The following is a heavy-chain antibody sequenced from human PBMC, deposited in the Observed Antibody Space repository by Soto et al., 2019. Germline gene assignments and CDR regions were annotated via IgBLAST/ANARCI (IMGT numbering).Heavy chain of an antibody. D-gene: IGHD1-26*01. V-gene: IGHV1-69*02. CDR1: GGTFSSYT. CDR3: ARAGVGALGDAFDI. CDR2: IIPILGIA. J-gene: IGHJ3*02. Sequence: QVQLVQSGAEVKKPGSSVKVSCKASGGTFSSYTISWVRQAPGQGLEWMGRIIPILGIANYAQKFQGRVTITAEKSTSTAYMELSSLRSEDTAVYYCARAGVGALGDAFDIWGQGTMVTVSS.